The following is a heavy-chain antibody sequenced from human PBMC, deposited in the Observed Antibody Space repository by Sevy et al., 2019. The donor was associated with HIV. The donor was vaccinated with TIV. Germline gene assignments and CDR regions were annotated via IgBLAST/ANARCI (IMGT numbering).Heavy chain of an antibody. CDR3: ARGGRWLLFGSSDY. J-gene: IGHJ4*02. D-gene: IGHD5-12*01. V-gene: IGHV4-59*12. Sequence: SETLSLTCTVSGDSIRNYYWSWIRQSPGKGLEWIGNISYTGSTTYNPSLKSRVTISVDTSKNQFSLKLTSVTAADTAVYYCARGGRWLLFGSSDYWGQGTLVTVSS. CDR2: ISYTGST. CDR1: GDSIRNYY.